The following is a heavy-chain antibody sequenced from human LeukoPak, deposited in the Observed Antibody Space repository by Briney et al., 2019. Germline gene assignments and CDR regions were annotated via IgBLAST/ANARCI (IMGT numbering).Heavy chain of an antibody. CDR2: VSSTSSYV. Sequence: GGSLRLSCNASGFTGFSFNTYTRNWGRRAPGKGLEWVSSVSSTSSYVHYGKSVTGSFHISRDHAKNSLYLEMNSLRAEDTAIYYCARGPGYMDVWGLGTAVTVSS. J-gene: IGHJ6*03. CDR1: GFTGFSFNTYT. V-gene: IGHV3-21*01. CDR3: ARGPGYMDV.